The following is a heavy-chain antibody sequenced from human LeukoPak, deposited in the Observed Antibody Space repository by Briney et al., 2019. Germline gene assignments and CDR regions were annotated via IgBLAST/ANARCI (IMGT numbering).Heavy chain of an antibody. Sequence: GRSLRLSCVASGFTFSSYAMHWVRQAPGKGLEWVAVISYDGSNKYYADSVKGRFTISRDNSKNTLYLQMNSLRAGDTAVYYCAREPYSSGWYFSYYFDYWGQGTLVTVSS. CDR2: ISYDGSNK. CDR3: AREPYSSGWYFSYYFDY. D-gene: IGHD6-19*01. CDR1: GFTFSSYA. V-gene: IGHV3-30-3*01. J-gene: IGHJ4*02.